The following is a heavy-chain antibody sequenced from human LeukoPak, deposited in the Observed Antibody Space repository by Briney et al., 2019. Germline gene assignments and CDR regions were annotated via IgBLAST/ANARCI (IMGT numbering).Heavy chain of an antibody. CDR3: ARAYYYGSGSYGLDY. Sequence: SETLSLTCTVSNGSISSYYWSWIRQPPGKGLEWIGYIYSSGSTNYNPSLKSRVTISVDTSKNQFSLKLTSVTAADTAVYYCARAYYYGSGSYGLDYWGQGTLVTVSS. D-gene: IGHD3-10*01. CDR2: IYSSGST. CDR1: NGSISSYY. V-gene: IGHV4-59*01. J-gene: IGHJ4*02.